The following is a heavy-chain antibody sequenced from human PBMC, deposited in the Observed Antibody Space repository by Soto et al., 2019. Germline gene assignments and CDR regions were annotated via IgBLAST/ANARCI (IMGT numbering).Heavy chain of an antibody. CDR3: VRPETTAIEYFHH. Sequence: SETLSLTCFVSGGSISSNNFYWGWIRQPPGKGLEWIGSIFYSGSTYYNPSLKSRVVISMDTSKNQFSLKLRSVTATDTAVYYCVRPETTAIEYFHHWGHGTLVTVSS. CDR2: IFYSGST. CDR1: GGSISSNNFY. V-gene: IGHV4-39*01. J-gene: IGHJ1*01. D-gene: IGHD4-17*01.